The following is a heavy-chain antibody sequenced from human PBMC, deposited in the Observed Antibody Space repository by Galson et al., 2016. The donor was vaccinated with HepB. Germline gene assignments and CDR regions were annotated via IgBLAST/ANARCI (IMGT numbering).Heavy chain of an antibody. D-gene: IGHD3-22*01. CDR3: AKARIGYYKPFDY. V-gene: IGHV3-23*01. J-gene: IGHJ4*02. CDR1: GFTFSNYA. Sequence: SLRLSCAASGFTFSNYAMSWVRQAPGKGLEWVSSISGSGSNTYYADSVEGRFTISRDNSKNTLYLHLNSLRAEDTAVYYCAKARIGYYKPFDYWGQGTLVTVSS. CDR2: ISGSGSNT.